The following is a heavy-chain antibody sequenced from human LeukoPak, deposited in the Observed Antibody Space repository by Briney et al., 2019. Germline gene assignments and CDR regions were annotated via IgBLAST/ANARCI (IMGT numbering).Heavy chain of an antibody. CDR1: GFTVSSNY. CDR2: IYSGGTT. V-gene: IGHV3-66*01. CDR3: ARVGNYRFDP. Sequence: PGGSLRLSCAASGFTVSSNYMSWVRQAPGKGLECVSLIYSGGTTYYADSVKGRFTISRDNYKNTVYLQMNSLRAEDTAVYYCARVGNYRFDPWGQGTLVTVSS. D-gene: IGHD1-1*01. J-gene: IGHJ5*02.